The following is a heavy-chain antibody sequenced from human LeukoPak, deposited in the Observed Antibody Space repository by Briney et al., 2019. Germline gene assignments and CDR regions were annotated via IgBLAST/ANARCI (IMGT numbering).Heavy chain of an antibody. Sequence: GASVKVSCKASGYTFTSYGISWVRQAPGQGLEWMGWISAYNGNTNYAQKLQGRVTITADKSTSTAYMELSSLRSEDTAVYYCAINRGGSYYGYWGQGTLVTVSS. V-gene: IGHV1-18*01. CDR1: GYTFTSYG. CDR2: ISAYNGNT. J-gene: IGHJ4*02. CDR3: AINRGGSYYGY. D-gene: IGHD1-26*01.